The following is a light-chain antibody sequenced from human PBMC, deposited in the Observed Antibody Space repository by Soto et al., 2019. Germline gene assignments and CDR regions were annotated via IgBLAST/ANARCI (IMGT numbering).Light chain of an antibody. CDR3: SSYSSSDTLYV. V-gene: IGLV2-14*03. Sequence: QSALTQPASVSGSPGQSITISCTGSSSDVGDYNYVAWYQQHPDKAPKLMIFDVSSRPSGVSNRFSGSKSGSTASLTISGLQAEDEADYFCSSYSSSDTLYVFGTGTKLTVL. J-gene: IGLJ1*01. CDR1: SSDVGDYNY. CDR2: DVS.